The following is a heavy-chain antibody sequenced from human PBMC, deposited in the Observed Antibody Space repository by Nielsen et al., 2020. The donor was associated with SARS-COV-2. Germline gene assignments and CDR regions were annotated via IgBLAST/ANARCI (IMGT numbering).Heavy chain of an antibody. D-gene: IGHD6-13*01. V-gene: IGHV1-2*04. J-gene: IGHJ4*02. CDR2: INPNSGGT. CDR3: ARAAVYSSPSEYYFDY. Sequence: WVRQAPGQGLEWMGWINPNSGGTNYAQKFQGWVTMTRDTSISTAYMELSRLRSDDTAVYYCARAAVYSSPSEYYFDYWGQGTLVTVSS.